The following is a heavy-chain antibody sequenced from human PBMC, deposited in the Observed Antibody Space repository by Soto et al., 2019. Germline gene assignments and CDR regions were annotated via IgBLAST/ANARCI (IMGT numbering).Heavy chain of an antibody. V-gene: IGHV1-2*06. CDR1: GYPFANYY. CDR3: ARIEGSASSTGD. D-gene: IGHD6-6*01. Sequence: QVQVVQSGPEVRIPGASVKVSCKTSGYPFANYYVHWVRQATGKGLAWLGRINPKRGDTVYAQQFRGRVTLTMDISIATVYMELSKLTSDDTAVYYCARIEGSASSTGDWGPGTLVTISS. J-gene: IGHJ4*02. CDR2: INPKRGDT.